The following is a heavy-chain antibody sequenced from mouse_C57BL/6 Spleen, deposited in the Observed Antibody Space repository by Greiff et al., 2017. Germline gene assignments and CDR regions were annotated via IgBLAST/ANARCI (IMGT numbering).Heavy chain of an antibody. CDR2: ISPSSDGT. CDR1: GYNFNSYW. Sequence: VQLQQPGTELVKPGASVKLSCTASGYNFNSYWMHWVKQRPGQGLEWIGSISPSSDGTKYNETLTSKATLTVDKSSSTAYMQLSNLTSEDAAVYYGAREEVYGKNDYWGQGTTVTVSA. CDR3: AREEVYGKNDY. J-gene: IGHJ2*01. D-gene: IGHD1-1*02. V-gene: IGHV1-53*01.